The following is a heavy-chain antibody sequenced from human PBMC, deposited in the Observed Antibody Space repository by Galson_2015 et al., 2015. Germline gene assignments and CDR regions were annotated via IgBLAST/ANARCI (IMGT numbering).Heavy chain of an antibody. CDR3: ASDPSRGSSKVSSVDY. V-gene: IGHV3-48*02. Sequence: SLRLSCAASGFTFSSHNISWVRQAPGRGLEWVSYINISSATIYDEDAVKGRFTISRDTAKNSLYLQMNSLRDEDTAVYYCASDPSRGSSKVSSVDYWAQCSLITVSS. CDR1: GFTFSSHN. D-gene: IGHD1-26*01. CDR2: INISSATI. J-gene: IGHJ4*02.